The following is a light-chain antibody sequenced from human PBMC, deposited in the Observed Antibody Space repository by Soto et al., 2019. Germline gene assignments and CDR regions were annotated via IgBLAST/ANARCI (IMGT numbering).Light chain of an antibody. Sequence: IVMTQSPATLSVSPGERATLSCRASQSVNSNLAWYQQRPGQAPRLLIYAASTRATGIPARFSGSGSGTEFTLTINTLQSEDFAVYYCQQYNNWPPWTFGQGTKVDIK. CDR3: QQYNNWPPWT. CDR2: AAS. V-gene: IGKV3-15*01. CDR1: QSVNSN. J-gene: IGKJ1*01.